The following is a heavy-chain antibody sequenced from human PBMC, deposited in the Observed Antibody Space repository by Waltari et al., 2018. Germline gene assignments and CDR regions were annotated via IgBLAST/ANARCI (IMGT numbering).Heavy chain of an antibody. CDR1: GFSFSDHY. J-gene: IGHJ4*02. CDR3: AREWGRILDC. CDR2: TTNKANSYTT. D-gene: IGHD7-27*01. V-gene: IGHV3-72*01. Sequence: EVQLVESGGGLVQPGGSLILSCAASGFSFSDHYMDWVRQAPGKGLEWVGRTTNKANSYTTEYAASVKGRFTSSRDDSKNLLYLQMNSLQTEDTAVYYCAREWGRILDCWGQGTLVTVSS.